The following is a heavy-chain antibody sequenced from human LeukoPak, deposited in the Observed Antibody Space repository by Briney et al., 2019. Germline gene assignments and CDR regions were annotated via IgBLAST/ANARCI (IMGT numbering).Heavy chain of an antibody. D-gene: IGHD6-13*01. CDR2: IYTSGST. V-gene: IGHV4-4*07. Sequence: PSETLSLTCTVSGGSISSYYWSWIRQPAGKGLEWIGRIYTSGSTNYNPSLKSRVTMSVDTSKNQFSLKLSSVTAADTAVYYCASHPPHYSCSWYDAFDIWGQGTMVTVSS. CDR3: ASHPPHYSCSWYDAFDI. CDR1: GGSISSYY. J-gene: IGHJ3*02.